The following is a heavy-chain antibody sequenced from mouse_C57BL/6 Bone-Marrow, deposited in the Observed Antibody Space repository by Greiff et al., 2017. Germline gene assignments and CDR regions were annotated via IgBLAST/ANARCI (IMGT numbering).Heavy chain of an antibody. D-gene: IGHD1-1*01. CDR2: ISSGSSTI. CDR3: ARNYLRYYFDY. V-gene: IGHV5-17*01. J-gene: IGHJ2*01. CDR1: GFTFSDYG. Sequence: EVQLVESGGGLVKPGGSLKLSCAASGFTFSDYGMHWVRQAPEKGLEWVAYISSGSSTIYYADTVKGRFTISRDNAKNTLFLQMTSLRSEDTAMYYCARNYLRYYFDYWGQGTTRTVSS.